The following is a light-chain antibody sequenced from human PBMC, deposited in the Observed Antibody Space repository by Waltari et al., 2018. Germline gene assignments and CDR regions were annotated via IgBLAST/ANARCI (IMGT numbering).Light chain of an antibody. J-gene: IGKJ1*01. CDR3: QQSYDTPRT. Sequence: DFQMTQSPSSLSASVGDRVTITCRASQYISTYLNWYQQKPGKGHKLLIYAASTLQSGVPSRFSGSGSGTDFTFTISSLQLEDFATYYCQQSYDTPRTFGQGTKVEVK. CDR2: AAS. CDR1: QYISTY. V-gene: IGKV1-39*01.